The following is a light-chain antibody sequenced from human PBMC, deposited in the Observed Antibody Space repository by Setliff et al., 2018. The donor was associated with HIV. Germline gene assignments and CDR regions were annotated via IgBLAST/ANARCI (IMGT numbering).Light chain of an antibody. Sequence: QSVLTQSASVSGSPGQSITIPCTGSIRDIGGYNSVSWYQQHPGEVPKLIIYTVTKRPSGVSDRFSGSKSGNTASLTISGLQAEDEADYYCSSYAQGDTWVFGGGTKVTVL. CDR2: TVT. V-gene: IGLV2-23*02. CDR3: SSYAQGDTWV. J-gene: IGLJ3*02. CDR1: IRDIGGYNS.